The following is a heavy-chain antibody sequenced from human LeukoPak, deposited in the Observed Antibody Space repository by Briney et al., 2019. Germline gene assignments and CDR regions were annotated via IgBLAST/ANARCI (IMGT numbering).Heavy chain of an antibody. CDR1: GGSISSGDYY. CDR3: ATNDYGDYGAFDY. Sequence: SQTLSLTCTVSGGSISSGDYYWSWIRQHPGKGLEWIGYIYYSGSTYYNPSLKSRVTISVDTSKNQFSLKLSSVTAADTAVYYCATNDYGDYGAFDYWGQGTLVTVSS. J-gene: IGHJ4*02. V-gene: IGHV4-31*03. CDR2: IYYSGST. D-gene: IGHD4-17*01.